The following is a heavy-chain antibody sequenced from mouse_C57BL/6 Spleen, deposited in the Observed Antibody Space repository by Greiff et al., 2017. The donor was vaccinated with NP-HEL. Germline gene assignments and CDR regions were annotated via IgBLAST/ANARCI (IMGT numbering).Heavy chain of an antibody. J-gene: IGHJ2*01. CDR2: IRSKSNNYAT. CDR1: GFSFNTYA. CDR3: VRSRYYFDY. Sequence: EVKVVESGGGLVQPKGSLKLSCAASGFSFNTYAMNWVRQAPGKGLEWVARIRSKSNNYATYYADSVKDRFTISRDDSESMLYLQMNNLKTEDTAMYYCVRSRYYFDYWGQGTTLTVSS. V-gene: IGHV10-1*01. D-gene: IGHD2-14*01.